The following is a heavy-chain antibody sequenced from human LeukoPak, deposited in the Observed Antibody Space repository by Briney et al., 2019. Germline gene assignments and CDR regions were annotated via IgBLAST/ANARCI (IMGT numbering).Heavy chain of an antibody. J-gene: IGHJ4*02. D-gene: IGHD3-22*01. CDR2: INPNNGGT. V-gene: IGHV1-2*02. Sequence: ASVKVSCKASGYTFTDYYIHWVRQAPGQGLEWMGWINPNNGGTNYAQKFQGRVTMTRDTSISTAYMELSRLRSDDTAVYYCAREVDYYDTSDYFPLGYWGQGTLVTVSS. CDR3: AREVDYYDTSDYFPLGY. CDR1: GYTFTDYY.